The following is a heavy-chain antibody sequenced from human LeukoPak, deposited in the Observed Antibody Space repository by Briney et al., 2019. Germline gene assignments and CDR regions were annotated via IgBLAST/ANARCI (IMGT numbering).Heavy chain of an antibody. Sequence: GGSLRLSCAASGFTFSSYWMSWVRQAPGKGLEWVANIKQDGSEKYYVDSVKGRFTISRDNAKNSLYLQMNSLRAEDTAVYYCAREPFIVVVPAAIREEYYFDYWGQGTLVTVSS. V-gene: IGHV3-7*01. D-gene: IGHD2-2*02. CDR1: GFTFSSYW. CDR3: AREPFIVVVPAAIREEYYFDY. CDR2: IKQDGSEK. J-gene: IGHJ4*02.